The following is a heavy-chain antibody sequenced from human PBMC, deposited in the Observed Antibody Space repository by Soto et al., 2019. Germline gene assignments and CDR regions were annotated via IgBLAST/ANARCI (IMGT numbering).Heavy chain of an antibody. CDR3: ARESHLGYWDY. V-gene: IGHV3-33*01. J-gene: IGHJ4*02. D-gene: IGHD6-13*01. CDR2: IWYDGSNK. CDR1: GLTFSSYG. Sequence: QVQLVESGGGVVQPGRSLRLSCAASGLTFSSYGMHWVRQAPGKGLEWVAVIWYDGSNKYYADSVKGRFTISRDNPKNTMYLQMNSLRAEDTAVYYCARESHLGYWDYWGQGTLVTVSS.